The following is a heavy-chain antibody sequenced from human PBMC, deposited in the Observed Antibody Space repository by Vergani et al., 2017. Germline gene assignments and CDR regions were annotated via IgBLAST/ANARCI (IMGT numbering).Heavy chain of an antibody. D-gene: IGHD6-19*01. CDR1: GGTFSSYT. J-gene: IGHJ6*02. Sequence: QVQLVQSGAEVKKPGSSVKVSCKASGGTFSSYTISWVRQAPGQGLEWMGRIIPILGIANYAQKFQGRVTITADKSTSTAYMELSSLRSEDTAVYYCARDVYSSGWYHNYYYGMDVWGQGTTVTVSS. CDR2: IIPILGIA. CDR3: ARDVYSSGWYHNYYYGMDV. V-gene: IGHV1-69*08.